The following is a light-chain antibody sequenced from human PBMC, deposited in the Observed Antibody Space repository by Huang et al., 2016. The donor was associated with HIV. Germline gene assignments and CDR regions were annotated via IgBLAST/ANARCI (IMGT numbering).Light chain of an antibody. CDR2: KAS. CDR1: QSISNW. J-gene: IGKJ1*01. Sequence: DIQMTQSPSTLSASVGDRATITCRASQSISNWLAWYQQKPGKAPKLLIYKASSLESGVPSRFIGSGSETEFTLTISSLQPDDFATYYCQQYNTYSRTFGQGTKV. CDR3: QQYNTYSRT. V-gene: IGKV1-5*03.